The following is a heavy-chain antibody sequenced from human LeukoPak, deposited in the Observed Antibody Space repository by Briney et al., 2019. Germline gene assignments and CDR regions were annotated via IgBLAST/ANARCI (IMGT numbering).Heavy chain of an antibody. CDR2: IYYSGST. J-gene: IGHJ3*01. CDR1: GGSISSYY. CDR3: ARSPERYYYDSFGAFDV. Sequence: SETLSLTCTVSGGSISSYYWSWIRQPPGKGLEWIGYIYYSGSTNYNPSLKSRVTISVDTSKNQFSLKLSSVTAADTAVYYCARSPERYYYDSFGAFDVWGQGTMVTVSS. V-gene: IGHV4-59*01. D-gene: IGHD3-22*01.